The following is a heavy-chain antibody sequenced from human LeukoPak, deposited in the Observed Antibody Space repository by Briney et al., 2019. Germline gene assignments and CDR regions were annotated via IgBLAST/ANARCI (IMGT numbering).Heavy chain of an antibody. CDR1: GFTFSNAW. CDR2: IKSKTDGGTT. D-gene: IGHD1-20*01. J-gene: IGHJ4*02. CDR3: TTLYNWKIYYFDY. Sequence: GGSLRLSCAAPGFTFSNAWMSWVRQAPGKGLEWVGRIKSKTDGGTTDYAAPVNGRFTISRDDSKNTLYLQMNSLKTEDTAVYYCTTLYNWKIYYFDYWGQGTLVTVSS. V-gene: IGHV3-15*01.